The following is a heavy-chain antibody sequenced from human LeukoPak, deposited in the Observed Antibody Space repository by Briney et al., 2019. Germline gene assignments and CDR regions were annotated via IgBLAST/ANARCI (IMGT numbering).Heavy chain of an antibody. CDR1: GGSISSGDYY. J-gene: IGHJ4*02. V-gene: IGHV4-30-4*08. CDR3: AREWIAAAGGEIDY. CDR2: IYYSGST. Sequence: PSETLSLTCTVSGGSISSGDYYWRWLRQPPGKGLEWVGYIYYSGSTYYNPSLKSRVTISLDTSKNQFSLKLNSVTAADTAVYYCAREWIAAAGGEIDYWGQGTLVTVSS. D-gene: IGHD6-13*01.